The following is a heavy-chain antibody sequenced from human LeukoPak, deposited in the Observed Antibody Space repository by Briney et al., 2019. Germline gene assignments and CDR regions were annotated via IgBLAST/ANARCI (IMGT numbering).Heavy chain of an antibody. CDR1: GFTFSSYS. Sequence: KPGGSLRLSCAASGFTFSSYSMNWVRQAPGKGLEWVSSISSSSSYIYYADSVKGRFTISRDNAKNSLYLQMNSLRAEDTAVYYCARDQVVAATPVKCGGWGQGTLVTVSS. CDR2: ISSSSSYI. CDR3: ARDQVVAATPVKCGG. D-gene: IGHD2-15*01. V-gene: IGHV3-21*01. J-gene: IGHJ4*02.